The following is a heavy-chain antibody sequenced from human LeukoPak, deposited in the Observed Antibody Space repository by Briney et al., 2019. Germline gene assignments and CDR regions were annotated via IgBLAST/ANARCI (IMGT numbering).Heavy chain of an antibody. D-gene: IGHD3-22*01. Sequence: ASVKVSCKASGYTFTSYYMHWVRQAPGQGLEWMGIINPSGGSTSYAQKFQGRVTMTRDTSTSTVYMELSSLRSEDTAVYYCARGSDYYDSSGPEWNYWGQGTLVTVSS. CDR3: ARGSDYYDSSGPEWNY. CDR1: GYTFTSYY. CDR2: INPSGGST. V-gene: IGHV1-46*01. J-gene: IGHJ4*02.